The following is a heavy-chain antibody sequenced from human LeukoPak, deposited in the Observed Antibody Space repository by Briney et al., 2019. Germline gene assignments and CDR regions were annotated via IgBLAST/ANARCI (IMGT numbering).Heavy chain of an antibody. CDR2: INGDGSNA. J-gene: IGHJ4*02. Sequence: GGSLRLSCAAPGFTLSSYWMHWVRQVPGKGLVWVSQINGDGSNAYYADSVKGRFTISRDNAKNTLYLQVNNLRAEDTAVYYCAKQMRDWGQGTLVTVS. D-gene: IGHD1/OR15-1a*01. CDR1: GFTLSSYW. CDR3: AKQMRD. V-gene: IGHV3-74*01.